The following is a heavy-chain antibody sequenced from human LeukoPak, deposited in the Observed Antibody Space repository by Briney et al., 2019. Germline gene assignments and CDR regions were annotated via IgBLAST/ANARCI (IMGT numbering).Heavy chain of an antibody. J-gene: IGHJ3*02. CDR3: ATDSEGGGGWYGNHAFDI. CDR2: FDPEDGET. CDR1: GYTLTELS. Sequence: ASVKVSCKVSGYTLTELSMHWVRQAPGKGLEWMGGFDPEDGETIYAQKYQGRVNMTEDTSTDTAYMELSSLRSEDTAVYYCATDSEGGGGWYGNHAFDIWGQGTMVTVSS. V-gene: IGHV1-24*01. D-gene: IGHD6-19*01.